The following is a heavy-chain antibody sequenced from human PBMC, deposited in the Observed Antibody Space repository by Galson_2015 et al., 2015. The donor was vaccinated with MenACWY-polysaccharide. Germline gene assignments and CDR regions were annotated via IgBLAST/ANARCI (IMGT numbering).Heavy chain of an antibody. D-gene: IGHD4-17*01. Sequence: SLRLSCAASGFTFSSYAMSWVRQAPGKGLEWVSAISGSGGSTYYADSVKGRFTISRDNSKNTLYLQMNSLRAEDTAVYYCAKYPGDYDHPLDYWGQGTLVTVSS. CDR1: GFTFSSYA. CDR3: AKYPGDYDHPLDY. CDR2: ISGSGGST. J-gene: IGHJ4*02. V-gene: IGHV3-23*01.